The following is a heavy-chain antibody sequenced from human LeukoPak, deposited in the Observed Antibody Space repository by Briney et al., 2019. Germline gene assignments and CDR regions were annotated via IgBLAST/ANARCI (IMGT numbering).Heavy chain of an antibody. CDR2: ISSSSSYI. CDR1: GFTFSSYS. V-gene: IGHV3-21*01. D-gene: IGHD6-13*01. CDR3: ARGGYSSSWSGFDY. Sequence: GGSLRLSCAASGFTFSSYSMNWVRQAPGKGLEWVSSISSSSSYIYYEDSVKGRFTISRDNAKNSLYLQMNSLRAEDTAVYYCARGGYSSSWSGFDYWGQGTLVTVSS. J-gene: IGHJ4*02.